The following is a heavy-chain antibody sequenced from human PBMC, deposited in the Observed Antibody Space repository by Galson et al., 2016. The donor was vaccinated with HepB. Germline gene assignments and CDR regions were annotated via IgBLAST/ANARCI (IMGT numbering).Heavy chain of an antibody. CDR1: AGSITFYY. Sequence: SETLSLTCTVSAGSITFYYWSWIRQSPGKGLEWIGYIYHSGDTHYNPSLKSRVTMSVDTSKNQFSLRLRLVTAADTAVYYCAAMKNIDFDYWGQGTRVTVSS. CDR3: AAMKNIDFDY. D-gene: IGHD2/OR15-2a*01. V-gene: IGHV4-59*01. J-gene: IGHJ4*02. CDR2: IYHSGDT.